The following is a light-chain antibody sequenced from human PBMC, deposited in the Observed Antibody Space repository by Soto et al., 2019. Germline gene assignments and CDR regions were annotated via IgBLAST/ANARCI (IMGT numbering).Light chain of an antibody. J-gene: IGKJ4*01. Sequence: EIVMTQSPATLSVSPGETATLSCRASQSVNTNLAWYQQKAGQAPRLLIYRISTRATGIPARFSGSGSGTEFTLTNNSLQSEDFAVYYCQQHNDWPLTFGGGTKVEIK. CDR2: RIS. V-gene: IGKV3-15*01. CDR1: QSVNTN. CDR3: QQHNDWPLT.